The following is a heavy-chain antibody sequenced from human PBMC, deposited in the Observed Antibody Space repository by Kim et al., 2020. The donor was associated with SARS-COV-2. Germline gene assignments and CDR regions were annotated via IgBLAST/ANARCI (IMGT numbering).Heavy chain of an antibody. CDR1: GGSISSGGYY. Sequence: SETLSLTCTVSGGSISSGGYYWSWIRQHPGKGLEWIGYIYYSGSTYYNPSLKSRVTISVDTSKNQFSLKLSSVTAADTAVYYCARGFGYSSSWYDYWGQGTLVTVSS. J-gene: IGHJ4*02. CDR2: IYYSGST. V-gene: IGHV4-31*03. CDR3: ARGFGYSSSWYDY. D-gene: IGHD6-13*01.